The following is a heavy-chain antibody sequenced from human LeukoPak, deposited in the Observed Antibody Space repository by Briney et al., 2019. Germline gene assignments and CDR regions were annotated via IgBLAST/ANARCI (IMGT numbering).Heavy chain of an antibody. J-gene: IGHJ5*02. Sequence: GGSLRLSCGASGFTFSSYSMNWVRQAPGKGLEWVPSISSSSSYIYYADSVKGRFTISRDNAKNSLYLQMNSLRAEDTAVYYCAREWDCSGGSCYNWFDPWGQGTLVTVSS. CDR1: GFTFSSYS. D-gene: IGHD2-15*01. CDR3: AREWDCSGGSCYNWFDP. CDR2: ISSSSSYI. V-gene: IGHV3-21*04.